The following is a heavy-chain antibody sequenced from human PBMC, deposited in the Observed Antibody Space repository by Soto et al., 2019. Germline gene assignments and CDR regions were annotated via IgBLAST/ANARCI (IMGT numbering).Heavy chain of an antibody. CDR1: GCTFSSYA. CDR2: INAGNGNT. V-gene: IGHV1-3*01. CDR3: ARATAMVRDAFDI. Sequence: SVKGSWKASGCTFSSYAMHWVRQAPGQRLEWMGWINAGNGNTKYSQKFQGRVTITRDTSASTAYMELSSLRSEDTAVYYCARATAMVRDAFDIWGQGTMVTVSS. D-gene: IGHD5-18*01. J-gene: IGHJ3*02.